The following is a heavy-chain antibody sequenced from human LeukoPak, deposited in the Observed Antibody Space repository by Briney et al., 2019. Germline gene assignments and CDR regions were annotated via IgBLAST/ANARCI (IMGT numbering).Heavy chain of an antibody. CDR2: IIPILGIA. D-gene: IGHD6-13*01. CDR1: GGTFSSYT. J-gene: IGHJ4*02. V-gene: IGHV1-69*04. Sequence: AAVKVSCKASGGTFSSYTISWVRQAPGQGLEWMGRIIPILGIANYAQKFQGRVTITAEKSTSTAYMELSSLRSEDTAVYYCAREPSRGRQLVPDYWGQGTLVTVSS. CDR3: AREPSRGRQLVPDY.